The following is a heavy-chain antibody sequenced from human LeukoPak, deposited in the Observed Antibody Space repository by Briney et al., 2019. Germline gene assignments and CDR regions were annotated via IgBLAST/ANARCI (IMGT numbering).Heavy chain of an antibody. V-gene: IGHV3-11*01. Sequence: RGSLRLSCAASGFTFSDYNMNWVRQAPGKRLEWVSYITNGGSTIHHADSVKGRFTISRDNAKRTLYLQMNSLRAEDTAVYYCARSIGLTGGGVDVWGQGTTVTVSS. CDR2: ITNGGSTI. CDR1: GFTFSDYN. D-gene: IGHD3-9*01. CDR3: ARSIGLTGGGVDV. J-gene: IGHJ6*02.